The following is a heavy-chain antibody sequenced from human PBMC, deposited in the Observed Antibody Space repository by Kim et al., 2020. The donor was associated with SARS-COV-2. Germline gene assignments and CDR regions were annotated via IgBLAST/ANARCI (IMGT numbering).Heavy chain of an antibody. V-gene: IGHV4-59*13. D-gene: IGHD4-17*01. J-gene: IGHJ4*02. CDR2: IYYSGST. Sequence: SETLSLTCTVSGGSISSYYWSWIRQPPGKGLEWIGYIYYSGSTNYNPSLKRRVTISVDTSKNQFSLKLSSVTAADAAVYYCARVNGDVLIDYWGQGTLVT. CDR1: GGSISSYY. CDR3: ARVNGDVLIDY.